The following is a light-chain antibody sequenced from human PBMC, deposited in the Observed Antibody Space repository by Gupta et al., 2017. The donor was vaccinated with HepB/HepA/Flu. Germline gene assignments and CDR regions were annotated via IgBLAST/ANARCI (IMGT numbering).Light chain of an antibody. CDR3: QQYDNSPPCS. J-gene: IGKJ2*04. CDR2: DAS. V-gene: IGKV1-33*01. CDR1: QDISNY. Sequence: DIQMTQSPSSLAASVGDRVTIPCQASQDISNYLNWYQQKQGKAPKILIYDASNLATGAPSRFSGSGSGTDFIFTISSLQPEDIATYYCQQYDNSPPCSFGQGTKLEIK.